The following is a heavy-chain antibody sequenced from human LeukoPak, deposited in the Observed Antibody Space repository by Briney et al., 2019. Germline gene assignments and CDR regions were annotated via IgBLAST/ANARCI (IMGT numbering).Heavy chain of an antibody. J-gene: IGHJ4*02. CDR3: AIRDGHTDH. CDR2: INAANGYS. D-gene: IGHD5-24*01. V-gene: IGHV1-3*03. CDR1: GYTFSNYA. Sequence: GASVKVTCKASGYTFSNYAMHWVRQAPGQRPEWRGWINAANGYSKYSQELQGRVIITRDTSASTAYMELSSLRSEDMAIYYCAIRDGHTDHWGQGTLVTVSS.